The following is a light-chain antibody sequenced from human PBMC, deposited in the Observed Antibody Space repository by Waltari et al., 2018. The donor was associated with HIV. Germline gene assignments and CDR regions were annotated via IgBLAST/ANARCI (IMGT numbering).Light chain of an antibody. CDR3: SSYTTRTSVT. CDR2: ADT. J-gene: IGLJ2*01. V-gene: IGLV2-14*03. CDR1: PGDRGGYNF. Sequence: QSALTQPASVSGSPGQSITISCAGPPGDRGGYNFFSWYQQHPGTAPKLLIFADTAPPPGVSGRFSGSKSDNTASLFISGLQSEDEAHYYCSSYTTRTSVTFGGGTKVTVL.